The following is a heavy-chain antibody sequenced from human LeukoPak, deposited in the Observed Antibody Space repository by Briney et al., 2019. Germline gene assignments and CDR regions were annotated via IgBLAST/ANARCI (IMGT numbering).Heavy chain of an antibody. J-gene: IGHJ4*02. CDR1: GFTFSSYS. CDR3: ARGDYDYVWGSYRYYYFDY. CDR2: ISSSSSTI. Sequence: GGSLRLSCAASGFTFSSYSMNWVRQAPGKGLEWVSYISSSSSTIYFADSVKGRFTISRDNAKNSLYLQMNSLRAEDTAVYYCARGDYDYVWGSYRYYYFDYWGQGTLVTVSS. D-gene: IGHD3-16*02. V-gene: IGHV3-48*01.